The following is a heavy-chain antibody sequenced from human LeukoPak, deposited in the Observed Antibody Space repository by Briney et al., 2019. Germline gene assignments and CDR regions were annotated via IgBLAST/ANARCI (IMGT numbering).Heavy chain of an antibody. J-gene: IGHJ4*02. CDR2: ISSRGTTI. V-gene: IGHV3-48*03. CDR1: GFTFSSYD. D-gene: IGHD4-23*01. CDR3: ALYGGTSADFDY. Sequence: GGSLRLSCAASGFTFSSYDMNWVRQAPGKGLEWVSYISSRGTTIYYADSVKGRFTISRDNAKNSLYLQMNNLRAEDTAVYYCALYGGTSADFDYWGQGTLVSVSS.